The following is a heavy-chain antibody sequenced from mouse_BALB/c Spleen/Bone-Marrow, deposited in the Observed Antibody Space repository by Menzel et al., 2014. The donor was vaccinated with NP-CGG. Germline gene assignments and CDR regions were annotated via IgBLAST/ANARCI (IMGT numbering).Heavy chain of an antibody. CDR2: IDTSDSYT. D-gene: IGHD2-4*01. CDR3: ARGGHDFSLDY. V-gene: IGHV1-69*01. Sequence: VQLQQSGAELGMPGASVKMSCKASGYTFTDNWMYWVKQRPGQGLEWIGAIDTSDSYTNFNQKFMGKASLIVDASSSTAYMQDSSLTSDDSAVYYCARGGHDFSLDYWGQGTSVTVSS. CDR1: GYTFTDNW. J-gene: IGHJ4*01.